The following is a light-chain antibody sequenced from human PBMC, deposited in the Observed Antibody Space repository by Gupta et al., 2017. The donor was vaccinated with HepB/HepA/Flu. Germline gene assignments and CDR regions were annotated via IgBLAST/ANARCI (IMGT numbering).Light chain of an antibody. CDR2: WAS. Sequence: PDALAAALGEWASINCKSSQSVLYSSNNKNYLAWYQQKPGQPPKLLIYWASTRESGVPDRFSGSGSGTDFTLTISSLQAEDVAVYYCQQYYSTPPTFGQGTRLEIK. J-gene: IGKJ5*01. CDR1: QSVLYSSNNKNY. CDR3: QQYYSTPPT. V-gene: IGKV4-1*01.